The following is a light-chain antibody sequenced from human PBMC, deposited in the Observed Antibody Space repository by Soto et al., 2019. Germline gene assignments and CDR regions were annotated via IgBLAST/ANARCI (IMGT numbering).Light chain of an antibody. CDR1: QGIKDY. CDR3: QQYNTWPRT. Sequence: EIVMTQSPATLSVSPGERATLSCRASQGIKDYVAWFQQKPGQAPRLLIYGASTRATAIPARFSGSGSGTEFTLSISSLQYEDFEVYYCQQYNTWPRTLGQGTKVDIK. V-gene: IGKV3-15*01. J-gene: IGKJ1*01. CDR2: GAS.